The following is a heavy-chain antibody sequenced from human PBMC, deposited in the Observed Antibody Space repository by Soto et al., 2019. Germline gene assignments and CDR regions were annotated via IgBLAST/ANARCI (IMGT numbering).Heavy chain of an antibody. D-gene: IGHD5-12*01. J-gene: IGHJ6*02. CDR3: AKDRGSGYNFHDYYGMDV. CDR1: GVTFSSYG. Sequence: GGSLRLSCAASGVTFSSYGMHWVRQAPGKGLEWVAVISYDGNTKYYGDSVKGRFTISRDNSENTLHLQMNSLRAEDTAVYYCAKDRGSGYNFHDYYGMDVWGQGTTVT. V-gene: IGHV3-30*18. CDR2: ISYDGNTK.